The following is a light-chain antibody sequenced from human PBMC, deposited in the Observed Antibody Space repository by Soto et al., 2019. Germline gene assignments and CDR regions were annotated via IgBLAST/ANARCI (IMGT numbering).Light chain of an antibody. J-gene: IGLJ1*01. CDR2: GNS. Sequence: QSVLTQPPSVSGAPGQRVTISCTGSSSNIGAGFDVHWYHQIAGTAPKLLIYGNSNRPSGVPDRFSGSKSGTSASLAINGLRSEDEADYYCVSWDDSLSGLVFGTGTKLTVL. V-gene: IGLV1-40*01. CDR3: VSWDDSLSGLV. CDR1: SSNIGAGFD.